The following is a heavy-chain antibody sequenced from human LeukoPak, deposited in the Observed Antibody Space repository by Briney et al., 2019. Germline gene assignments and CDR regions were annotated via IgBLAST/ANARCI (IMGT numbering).Heavy chain of an antibody. CDR3: ARANTAMAPRYYYYMDV. CDR1: GFTFSSYW. Sequence: PGGSLRLSCAASGFTFSSYWMSWVRQAPGKGLEWLANIKQDGSEKYYVDSVKGRFTISRDNAKNSLYLQMNSLRAEDTAVYYCARANTAMAPRYYYYMDVWGKGTTVTVSS. CDR2: IKQDGSEK. J-gene: IGHJ6*03. D-gene: IGHD5-18*01. V-gene: IGHV3-7*01.